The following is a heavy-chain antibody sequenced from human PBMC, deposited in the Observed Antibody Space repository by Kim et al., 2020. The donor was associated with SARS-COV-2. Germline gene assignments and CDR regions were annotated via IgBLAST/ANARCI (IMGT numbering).Heavy chain of an antibody. V-gene: IGHV5-51*01. CDR3: AKRHYVPFGVTSAHFHF. Sequence: GESLKISCKGSGYSFPNYLIGWVRQMPGKGLEWMGIIYPGDSDTRYSPSFQGQVTISVDKSISTAYLQWSSLKASDTAMYYCAKRHYVPFGVTSAHFHFWAQGTMVTVTS. CDR2: IYPGDSDT. CDR1: GYSFPNYL. D-gene: IGHD3-3*01. J-gene: IGHJ4*02.